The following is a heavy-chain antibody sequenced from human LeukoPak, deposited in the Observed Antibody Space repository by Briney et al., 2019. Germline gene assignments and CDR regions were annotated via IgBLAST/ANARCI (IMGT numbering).Heavy chain of an antibody. D-gene: IGHD3-10*01. J-gene: IGHJ6*03. Sequence: ASVKVSCKASGYTFTSYGISWVRQAPGQGLEWVGWISAYSGNTNYAQKLQGRVTMPTETSTRTAHMALTRLRCDHTAVYYCARSTGLGMYYYYMDVWGKGTTVTVSS. CDR2: ISAYSGNT. CDR1: GYTFTSYG. CDR3: ARSTGLGMYYYYMDV. V-gene: IGHV1-18*01.